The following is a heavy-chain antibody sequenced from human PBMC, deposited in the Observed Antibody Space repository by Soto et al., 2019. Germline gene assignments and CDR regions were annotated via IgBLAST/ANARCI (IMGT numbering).Heavy chain of an antibody. D-gene: IGHD5-18*01. CDR1: GYTFTSYG. V-gene: IGHV1-18*01. CDR2: ISAYNGNT. J-gene: IGHJ4*02. Sequence: ASVKVCCKASGYTFTSYGSRWVRQAHGQGLEWMGWISAYNGNTNYAQKLQGRVTMTTDTSTSTAYMELRSLRSDDTAVYYCARDLRRFSRGYSDYWGQGTLVTVSS. CDR3: ARDLRRFSRGYSDY.